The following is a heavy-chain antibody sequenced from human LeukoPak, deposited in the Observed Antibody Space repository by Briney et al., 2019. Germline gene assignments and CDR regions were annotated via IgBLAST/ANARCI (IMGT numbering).Heavy chain of an antibody. Sequence: GGSLRLSCTASGFTVSRNYMRWVRQAPGKGLEWVSAISGSGGSTYYADSVKGRFTISRDNSKNTLYLQMNSLRAEDTAVYYCAKERDYYYGMDVWGQGTTVTVSS. CDR3: AKERDYYYGMDV. CDR2: ISGSGGST. J-gene: IGHJ6*02. V-gene: IGHV3-23*01. CDR1: GFTVSRNY.